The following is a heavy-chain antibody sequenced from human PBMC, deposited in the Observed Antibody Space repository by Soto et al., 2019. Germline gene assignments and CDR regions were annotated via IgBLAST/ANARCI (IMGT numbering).Heavy chain of an antibody. CDR3: ARYRREAVAGYTLDN. V-gene: IGHV4-59*01. CDR1: GGSISSNY. D-gene: IGHD6-13*01. J-gene: IGHJ4*02. CDR2: VYNSGST. Sequence: PSETLSLTCTVSGGSISSNYWTWIRQPPGKGLEWIGYVYNSGSTNYNPSFKSRVTISEDTSKSQFSLKVNSMTAADTAAYYCARYRREAVAGYTLDNWGQGILVTVSS.